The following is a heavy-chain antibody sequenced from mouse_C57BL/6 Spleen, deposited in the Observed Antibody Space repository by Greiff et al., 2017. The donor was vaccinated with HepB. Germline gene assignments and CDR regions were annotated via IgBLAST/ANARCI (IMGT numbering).Heavy chain of an antibody. Sequence: EVQLVESGPELVKPGASVKMSCKASGYTFTDYNMHWVKQSHGKSLEWIGYINPNNGGTSYNQKFKGKATLTVNKSSSTAYMELRSLTSEDSAVYYCARVGYYVMDYWGQGTSVTVSS. CDR3: ARVGYYVMDY. CDR1: GYTFTDYN. V-gene: IGHV1-22*01. J-gene: IGHJ4*01. CDR2: INPNNGGT.